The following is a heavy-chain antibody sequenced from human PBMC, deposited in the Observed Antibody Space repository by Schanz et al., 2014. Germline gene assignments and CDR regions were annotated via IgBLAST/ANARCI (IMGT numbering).Heavy chain of an antibody. CDR2: ISGSGGST. Sequence: EVKMVESGGGLVKPGGSLRLSCAASGFNFSSYSLNWVRQAPGKGLEWVSAISGSGGSTYYADSVRGRFTISRDNSKTTVYLQMNSLRAEDTAVYHCVSSGSYSSYAFWGQGTLVTVSS. V-gene: IGHV3-23*04. J-gene: IGHJ4*02. CDR1: GFNFSSYS. D-gene: IGHD3-10*01. CDR3: VSSGSYSSYAF.